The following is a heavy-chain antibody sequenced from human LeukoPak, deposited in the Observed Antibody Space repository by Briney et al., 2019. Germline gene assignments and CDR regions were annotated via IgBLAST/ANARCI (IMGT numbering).Heavy chain of an antibody. CDR1: GFTFSTYA. V-gene: IGHV3-23*01. Sequence: PGGSLRLSCSASGFTFSTYAMSWVRQAPGKGLEWVSTISGSGGVTYYPDSVRGRFTISRDNSKNTLHLQMNSLRAEDTAVYYCARDRIVGMDVWGKGTTVTVSS. CDR2: ISGSGGVT. J-gene: IGHJ6*04. D-gene: IGHD2-15*01. CDR3: ARDRIVGMDV.